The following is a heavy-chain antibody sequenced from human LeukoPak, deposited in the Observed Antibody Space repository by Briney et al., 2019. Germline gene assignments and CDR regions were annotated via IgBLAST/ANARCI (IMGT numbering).Heavy chain of an antibody. Sequence: GGCLRLSGAPSRFTSSDYYMSGIRQAPGEGLEGVSYASCSGTTIYYAAHVKGRFTISRDNAKTSLYLQMNSMRAEDTAVYYCARGVVEARLYRYFDYWGQGTLVTVSS. V-gene: IGHV3-11*01. D-gene: IGHD6-6*01. CDR1: RFTSSDYY. CDR2: ASCSGTTI. CDR3: ARGVVEARLYRYFDY. J-gene: IGHJ4*02.